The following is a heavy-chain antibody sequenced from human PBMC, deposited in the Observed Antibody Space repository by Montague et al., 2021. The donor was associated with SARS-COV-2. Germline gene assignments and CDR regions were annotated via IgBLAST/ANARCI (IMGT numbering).Heavy chain of an antibody. J-gene: IGHJ6*02. CDR1: GGSISGHY. D-gene: IGHD6-19*01. Sequence: SETLSLTCIVSGGSISGHYWSWVRQTPEKGLEWIGYIYYLGTTNYNPSLKTRVTFSVDTSKNQLSLMLTSVTAAGTAVYYCARNGGAAVPGLLLGMDVWGQGTTVTVSS. V-gene: IGHV4-59*11. CDR2: IYYLGTT. CDR3: ARNGGAAVPGLLLGMDV.